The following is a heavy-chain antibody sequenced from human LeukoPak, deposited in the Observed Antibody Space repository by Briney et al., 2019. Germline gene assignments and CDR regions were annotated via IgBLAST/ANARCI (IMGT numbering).Heavy chain of an antibody. D-gene: IGHD6-6*01. CDR3: AKDIAARPDFWFDP. V-gene: IGHV3-30-3*01. CDR1: GFTFSSYA. Sequence: GGSLRLSCAASGFTFSSYAMHWVRQAPGKGLEWVAVISYDGSNKYYADSVKGRFTISRDNSKNTLYLQMNSLRAEDTAVYYCAKDIAARPDFWFDPWGQGTLVTVSS. J-gene: IGHJ5*02. CDR2: ISYDGSNK.